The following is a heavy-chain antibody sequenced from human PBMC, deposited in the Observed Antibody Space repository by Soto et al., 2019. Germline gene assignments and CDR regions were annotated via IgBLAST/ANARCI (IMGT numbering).Heavy chain of an antibody. CDR1: QFSFSNYW. Sequence: LVQSGGGLVPPGESLTVSCAPSQFSFSNYWMNSVRQAPGKALEWVANIKKDESETDYVDSVRGRFTIFRDNAKNLLYLQMRRLRGEDTAVYYCARSHTGDSAFRAFDIWGQGTVVTV. CDR2: IKKDESET. CDR3: ARSHTGDSAFRAFDI. V-gene: IGHV3-7*03. J-gene: IGHJ3*02. D-gene: IGHD2-21*02.